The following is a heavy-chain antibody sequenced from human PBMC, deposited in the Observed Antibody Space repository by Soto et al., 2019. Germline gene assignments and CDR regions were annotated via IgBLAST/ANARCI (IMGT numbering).Heavy chain of an antibody. CDR3: ATAGYVATFPPFPWSMAY. CDR2: MHPNSGNR. CDR1: GYTFTNYD. Sequence: QVQLVQSGAEVRKPGASVKVSCKASGYTFTNYDINWVRQAPGEGLEGMGWMHPNSGNRGFGQRFQGRVTIASNTAIITAYMDLTSLTSDDTAVYVGATAGYVATFPPFPWSMAYWGEGTTVTVSS. J-gene: IGHJ6*04. D-gene: IGHD2-2*01. V-gene: IGHV1-8*01.